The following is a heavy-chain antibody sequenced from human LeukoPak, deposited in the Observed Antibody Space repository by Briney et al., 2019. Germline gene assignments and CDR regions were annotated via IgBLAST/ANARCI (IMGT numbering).Heavy chain of an antibody. J-gene: IGHJ4*02. Sequence: PGGSLRLSCAASGFTFSNYAMSWVRQAPGKGLEWVSAISGNGDITYYTDSVKGRFTSSRDNSKNTLYLQKNSLRAEDTAIYYCAKITGGDMITYGGLDYWGQGTLVTVSS. CDR3: AKITGGDMITYGGLDY. D-gene: IGHD3-16*01. CDR2: ISGNGDIT. CDR1: GFTFSNYA. V-gene: IGHV3-23*01.